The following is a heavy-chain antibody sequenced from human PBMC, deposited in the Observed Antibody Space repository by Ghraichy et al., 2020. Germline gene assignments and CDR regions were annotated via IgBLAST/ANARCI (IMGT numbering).Heavy chain of an antibody. D-gene: IGHD4-17*01. CDR2: IYHSGST. Sequence: SETLSLACSVSGGSINNYYWSWIRQPPGKGLDWIGFIYHSGSTVYNPSLKSRVTISVDTSKNHFSLRLRSVTAADTAVYYCARADYGDYEWFLDLWGRGTLATVSS. CDR3: ARADYGDYEWFLDL. J-gene: IGHJ2*01. CDR1: GGSINNYY. V-gene: IGHV4-59*01.